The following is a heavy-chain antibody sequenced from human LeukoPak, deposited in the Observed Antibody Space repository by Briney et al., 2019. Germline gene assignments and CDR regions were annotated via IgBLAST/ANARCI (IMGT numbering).Heavy chain of an antibody. V-gene: IGHV3-21*01. CDR2: ISSSSSYI. CDR3: ARAGGGGLGYFDY. Sequence: GGSLRLSCAASGFTFSSYETNWVRQAPGKGLEWVSSISSSSSYIYYADSVKGRFTISRDNAKNSLYLQMNSLRAEDTAVYYCARAGGGGLGYFDYWGQGTLVTVSS. D-gene: IGHD2-15*01. CDR1: GFTFSSYE. J-gene: IGHJ4*02.